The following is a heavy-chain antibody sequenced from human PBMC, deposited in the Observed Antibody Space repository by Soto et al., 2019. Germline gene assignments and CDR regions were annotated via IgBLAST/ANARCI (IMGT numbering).Heavy chain of an antibody. CDR3: ARGGGWPKYSYYYGMDV. Sequence: QVQLQQWGAGLLKPSETLSLTCAVYGGSFSGYDWSWIRQPPGKGLEWIGEINHSESTNYNPSPQSRVTISVDTSKNQFSLTLSSVTAADTAVYYCARGGGWPKYSYYYGMDVWGPGTTVTVSS. J-gene: IGHJ6*02. CDR1: GGSFSGYD. V-gene: IGHV4-34*01. CDR2: INHSEST. D-gene: IGHD6-19*01.